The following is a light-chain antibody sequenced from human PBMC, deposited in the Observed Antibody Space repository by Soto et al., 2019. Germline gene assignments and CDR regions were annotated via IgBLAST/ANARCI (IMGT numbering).Light chain of an antibody. CDR3: AVWDDSLNGPL. J-gene: IGLJ2*01. CDR2: SDN. Sequence: QAVVTQPPSASGTPGQRVTISCSGSNSNIGSNTVNWYQQLPATAPKLLIYSDNQRPSGVPDRFSGSKSGTSASLAISGLQSEDEAHYYCAVWDDSLNGPLFGGGTKVTVL. CDR1: NSNIGSNT. V-gene: IGLV1-44*01.